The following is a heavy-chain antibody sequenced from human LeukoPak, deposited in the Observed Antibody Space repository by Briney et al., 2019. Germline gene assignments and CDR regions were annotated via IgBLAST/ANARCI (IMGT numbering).Heavy chain of an antibody. Sequence: SETLSLTCTVSGGSISSGDYGCGWIRQHPGKGLEWIGHIYYSGTTYYNPSLKSRVSISVDTSKNQFSLRLSSVTAADTAVYYCTRYGGNAHDYWGQGTLVTVSS. CDR1: GGSISSGDYG. CDR2: IYYSGTT. J-gene: IGHJ4*02. CDR3: TRYGGNAHDY. D-gene: IGHD4-23*01. V-gene: IGHV4-31*03.